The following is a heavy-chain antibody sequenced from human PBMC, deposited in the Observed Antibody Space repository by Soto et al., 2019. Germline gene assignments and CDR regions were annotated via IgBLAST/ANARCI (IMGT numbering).Heavy chain of an antibody. J-gene: IGHJ4*02. Sequence: GGSLRLSCAASGFTLSGYWMHWVRQAPGKGLVWVSRISGDGITRTYADPVKGRFTISRDNAKNTLYLQMNSLRAEDPAVYYCTRGYYDSLPFARGGKGPLVTASS. CDR2: ISGDGITR. CDR3: TRGYYDSLPFAR. CDR1: GFTLSGYW. D-gene: IGHD3-22*01. V-gene: IGHV3-74*01.